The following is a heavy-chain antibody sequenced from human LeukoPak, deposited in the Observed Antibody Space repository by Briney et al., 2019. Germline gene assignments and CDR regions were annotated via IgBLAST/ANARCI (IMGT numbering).Heavy chain of an antibody. CDR2: MNPNRGNT. Sequence: ASVKVSCKASGYTFTSYDVNWVRQATGQGLEWMGWMNPNRGNTGLAQKFQGRVTLTRDTSLSTAYMELSNLGSDDTAMYYCARDEVVAAPNYFGMVVWGQGTTVSVSS. CDR3: ARDEVVAAPNYFGMVV. D-gene: IGHD2-15*01. V-gene: IGHV1-8*01. CDR1: GYTFTSYD. J-gene: IGHJ6*02.